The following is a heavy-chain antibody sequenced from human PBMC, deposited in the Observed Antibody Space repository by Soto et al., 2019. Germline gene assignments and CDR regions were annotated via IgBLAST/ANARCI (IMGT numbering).Heavy chain of an antibody. CDR2: IYYSGSI. V-gene: IGHV4-59*11. J-gene: IGHJ5*02. CDR1: GASISSHY. CDR3: ARGPTGNNWFDP. Sequence: QVQLQESGPGLVKPSETLSLICTVSGASISSHYWSWIRQPPGKGLEWIGYIYYSGSINYNPYLKSRVTISADTSENQYSLKLSSVTAADTAVYYCARGPTGNNWFDPWGQGTLVTVSS.